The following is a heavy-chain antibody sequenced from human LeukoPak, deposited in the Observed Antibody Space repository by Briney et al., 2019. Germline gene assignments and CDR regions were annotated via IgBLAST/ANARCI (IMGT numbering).Heavy chain of an antibody. Sequence: SETLSLTCTVSGGSISSYYWRWIRQPAGKGLEWIGRIYTSGSTNYNPSLKSRVTMSVDTSKNQFSLKLSSVTAADTAVYYCARDSRYCSGGSCYASYYYYGMDVWGQGTTVTVSS. CDR1: GGSISSYY. J-gene: IGHJ6*02. CDR3: ARDSRYCSGGSCYASYYYYGMDV. CDR2: IYTSGST. D-gene: IGHD2-15*01. V-gene: IGHV4-4*07.